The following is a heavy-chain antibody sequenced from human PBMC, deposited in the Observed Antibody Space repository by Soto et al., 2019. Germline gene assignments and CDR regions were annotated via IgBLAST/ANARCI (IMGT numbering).Heavy chain of an antibody. D-gene: IGHD1-26*01. CDR1: GFTFSTYS. CDR2: ISSRSDI. V-gene: IGHV3-21*01. J-gene: IGHJ6*02. Sequence: GGSLRLSCVGSGFTFSTYSINWVRQAPGKGLEWVSSISSRSDIYYADSVKGRFTISRDNAKNSVSLQMNSLRAEATAVYYCGREYTTWPLAYGLDVWGQGTTVTVSS. CDR3: GREYTTWPLAYGLDV.